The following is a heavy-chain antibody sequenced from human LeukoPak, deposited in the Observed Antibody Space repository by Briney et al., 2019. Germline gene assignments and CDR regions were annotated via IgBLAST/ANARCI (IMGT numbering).Heavy chain of an antibody. D-gene: IGHD3-22*01. CDR1: GFTFSSYW. CDR3: ARESYSSGYYYDY. J-gene: IGHJ4*02. V-gene: IGHV3-74*01. CDR2: INSDGSNT. Sequence: PGGSLRLSCAASGFTFSSYWMNWVRQAPGKGLVWVSRINSDGSNTKYADSVKGRFTISRDNAKNSLYLHMNSLRAEDTAVYYCARESYSSGYYYDYWGQGTLVTVSS.